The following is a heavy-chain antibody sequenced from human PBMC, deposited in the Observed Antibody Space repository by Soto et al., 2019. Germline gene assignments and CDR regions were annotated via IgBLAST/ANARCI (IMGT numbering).Heavy chain of an antibody. V-gene: IGHV1-18*04. D-gene: IGHD5-18*01. CDR2: ISAYNGNT. Sequence: ASVKVSCKASGYTFTSYGISWVRQAPGQGLEWMGWISAYNGNTNYAQKLQGRVTMTTDTSTSSAYMELRSLRSDDTAVYYCARDRVYSYGEFYHGMDVWGQGTSVTVAS. CDR1: GYTFTSYG. J-gene: IGHJ6*02. CDR3: ARDRVYSYGEFYHGMDV.